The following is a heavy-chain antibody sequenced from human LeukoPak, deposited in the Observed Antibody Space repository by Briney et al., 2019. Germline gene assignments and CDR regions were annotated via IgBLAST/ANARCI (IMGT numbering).Heavy chain of an antibody. D-gene: IGHD5-18*01. CDR1: GYSISSAYY. J-gene: IGHJ4*02. CDR2: IYHSGNT. V-gene: IGHV4-38-2*02. Sequence: SETLSLTCTVSGYSISSAYYWGWIRQPPGKGLEWIGSIYHSGNTYYNPSLKSRVTISVDTSKNQFSLKLSSVTAADTAVYYCARSRWIQLWLNYYFDYWGQGTLVTVSS. CDR3: ARSRWIQLWLNYYFDY.